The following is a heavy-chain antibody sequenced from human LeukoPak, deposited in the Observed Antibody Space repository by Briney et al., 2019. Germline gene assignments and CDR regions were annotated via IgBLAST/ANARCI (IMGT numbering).Heavy chain of an antibody. Sequence: GGSLRLSCAASGFTFSSYAMSWVRQAPGKGLEWVSAISGSGGSTYYADSVKGRFTISRDNSKNTLYLQMNSLRAEDTAVYYCAKHLQGLRTIAAAGTIGYWGQGTLVTVSS. CDR2: ISGSGGST. CDR3: AKHLQGLRTIAAAGTIGY. D-gene: IGHD6-13*01. CDR1: GFTFSSYA. J-gene: IGHJ4*02. V-gene: IGHV3-23*01.